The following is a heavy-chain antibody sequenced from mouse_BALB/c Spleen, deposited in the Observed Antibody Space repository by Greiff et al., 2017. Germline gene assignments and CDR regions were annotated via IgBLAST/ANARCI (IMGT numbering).Heavy chain of an antibody. D-gene: IGHD2-2*01. CDR3: AREGYDVGAMDY. CDR1: GFTFSSYG. V-gene: IGHV5-6*01. Sequence: EVHLVESGGDLVKPGGSLKLSCAASGFTFSSYGMSWVRQTPDKRLEWVATISSGGSYTYYPDSVKGRFTISRDNAKNTLYLQMSSLKSEDTAMYYCAREGYDVGAMDYWGQGTSVTVSS. CDR2: ISSGGSYT. J-gene: IGHJ4*01.